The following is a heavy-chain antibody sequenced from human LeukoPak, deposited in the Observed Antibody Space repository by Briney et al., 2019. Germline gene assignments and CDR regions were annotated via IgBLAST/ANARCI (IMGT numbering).Heavy chain of an antibody. D-gene: IGHD1-14*01. CDR1: GITISDHY. J-gene: IGHJ4*02. CDR3: AKPAKTDYADY. Sequence: PGGSLRLSCAASGITISDHYMSWIRQAPGKGLEWVSSINGSGGSTYYAVSVKGRFTISRDNSKNMLYLQMNSLRAEDTAVYYCAKPAKTDYADYWGQGTLVTVSS. V-gene: IGHV3-23*01. CDR2: INGSGGST.